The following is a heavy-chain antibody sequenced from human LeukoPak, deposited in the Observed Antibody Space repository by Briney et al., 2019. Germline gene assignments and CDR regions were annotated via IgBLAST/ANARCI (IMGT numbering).Heavy chain of an antibody. D-gene: IGHD3-10*01. CDR3: ARDVYGSGSYSPSGYFDY. J-gene: IGHJ4*02. CDR2: ISSSGSTI. CDR1: GFTSRSYE. Sequence: GGSLRLSCAAPGFTSRSYEMNWVPQAPGKGLEWVPYISSSGSTIYYTDSVKGRFTISRDNAKNSLYLQMNSLRAEDTAVYYCARDVYGSGSYSPSGYFDYWGQGTLVTVSS. V-gene: IGHV3-48*03.